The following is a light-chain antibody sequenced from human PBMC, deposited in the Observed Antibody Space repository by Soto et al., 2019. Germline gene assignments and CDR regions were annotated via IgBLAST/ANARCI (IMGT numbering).Light chain of an antibody. J-gene: IGKJ4*01. CDR3: QQLNAYPHS. Sequence: IQLTQSPSSLSASVGDSVTITCRASQGITSYLAWYQQKPGKAPNLLIYGASTLQSGVPSRFSGSGSGTEFTLTVSSLQPEDFATYSCQQLNAYPHSFGGGTKVDIK. V-gene: IGKV1-9*01. CDR1: QGITSY. CDR2: GAS.